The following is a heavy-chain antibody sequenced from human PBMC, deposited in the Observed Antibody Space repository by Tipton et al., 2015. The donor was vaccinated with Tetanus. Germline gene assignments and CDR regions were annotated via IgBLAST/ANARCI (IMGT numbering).Heavy chain of an antibody. CDR1: GGSFRSGDHY. D-gene: IGHD4-11*01. CDR3: ARLASYSNHLDA. Sequence: TLSLTCTVPGGSFRSGDHYWSWIRQPPGKGLEWIGYIYYSGNSDYNPSLKSRVTLSVDTSNNQFSLKLNSVTAADTAVYYCARLASYSNHLDAWGQGALVTVSS. CDR2: IYYSGNS. V-gene: IGHV4-30-4*01. J-gene: IGHJ4*02.